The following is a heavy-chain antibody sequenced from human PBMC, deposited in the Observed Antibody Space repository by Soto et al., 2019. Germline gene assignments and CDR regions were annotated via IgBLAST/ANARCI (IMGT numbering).Heavy chain of an antibody. V-gene: IGHV1-69*06. CDR3: ARRYYDILTGYPYYYYGMDV. CDR1: GGTFSSYA. J-gene: IGHJ6*02. D-gene: IGHD3-9*01. Sequence: GASVKVSCKASGGTFSSYAISWVRQAPGQGLEWMGGIIPIFGTANYAQKFQGRVTITADKSTSTAYMELSSLRSEDTAVYYCARRYYDILTGYPYYYYGMDVWGQGTTVTVSS. CDR2: IIPIFGTA.